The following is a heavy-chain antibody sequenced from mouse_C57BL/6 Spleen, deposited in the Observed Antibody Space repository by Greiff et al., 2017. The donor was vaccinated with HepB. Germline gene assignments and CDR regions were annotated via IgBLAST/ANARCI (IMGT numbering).Heavy chain of an antibody. D-gene: IGHD3-2*02. V-gene: IGHV5-6*01. CDR1: GFTFSSYG. J-gene: IGHJ3*01. Sequence: EVQLVESGGDLVKPGGSLKLSCAASGFTFSSYGMSWVRQTPDKRLEWVATISSGGSYTYYPDSVKGRFTISRENAKNTLYLQMSSLKSEDTAMYYCARQGAAQALCGYAYWGQAILLTVSA. CDR2: ISSGGSYT. CDR3: ARQGAAQALCGYAY.